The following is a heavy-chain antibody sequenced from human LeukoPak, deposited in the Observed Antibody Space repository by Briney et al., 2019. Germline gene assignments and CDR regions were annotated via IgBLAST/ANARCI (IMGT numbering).Heavy chain of an antibody. D-gene: IGHD3-9*01. Sequence: GGSLRLSCAASGFTFSSYGMHWVRQAPGKGLEWVAFIRYDGSNKYYADSVKGRFTISRDNSKNTLYLQMNSLRAEDTAVYYCPKDQMYSNILTGSKYYYSSMNVWGKGTRSPSP. CDR1: GFTFSSYG. CDR3: PKDQMYSNILTGSKYYYSSMNV. J-gene: IGHJ6*03. V-gene: IGHV3-30*02. CDR2: IRYDGSNK.